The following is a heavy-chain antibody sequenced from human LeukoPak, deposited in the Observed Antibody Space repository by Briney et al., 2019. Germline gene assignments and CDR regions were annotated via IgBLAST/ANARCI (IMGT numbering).Heavy chain of an antibody. CDR2: IYYSGST. D-gene: IGHD3-3*01. J-gene: IGHJ6*03. CDR1: GGSISSSSYY. Sequence: SETLSLTCTVSGGSISSSSYYWGWIRQPPGKGLEWIGSIYYSGSTYYNPSLKSRVTISVDTSKNQFSLKLSSVTAADTAVYYCARDVVDFWSGKAYYYYYYYMDVWGKGTTVTVSS. V-gene: IGHV4-39*07. CDR3: ARDVVDFWSGKAYYYYYYYMDV.